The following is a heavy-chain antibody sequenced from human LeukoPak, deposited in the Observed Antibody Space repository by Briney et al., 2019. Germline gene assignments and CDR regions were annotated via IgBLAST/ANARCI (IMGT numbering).Heavy chain of an antibody. D-gene: IGHD3-9*01. V-gene: IGHV3-43*01. CDR1: GFTFDDYT. Sequence: GGSLRLSCAASGFTFDDYTMHWVRQAPGKGLEWVSLISWDGGSTYYADSVKGRFTISGDNSKNSLYLQVNGLRTEDTALYYCAKDSYDILTGYYGFHFFDYWGQGTLVTVSS. CDR2: ISWDGGST. J-gene: IGHJ4*02. CDR3: AKDSYDILTGYYGFHFFDY.